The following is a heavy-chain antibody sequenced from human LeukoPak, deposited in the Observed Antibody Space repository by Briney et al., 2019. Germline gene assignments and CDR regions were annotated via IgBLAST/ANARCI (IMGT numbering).Heavy chain of an antibody. D-gene: IGHD6-25*01. V-gene: IGHV1-69*01. CDR2: IIPIFGTA. CDR3: ARGGYSREYYYYYYGMDV. J-gene: IGHJ6*02. CDR1: GGTFSSYA. Sequence: SVKVSCKASGGTFSSYAISWVRQAPGQGLEWMGGIIPIFGTANYAQKFQGRVTITADESTSTAYMELSSLRSEDTAVYYCARGGYSREYYYYYYGMDVWGQGTTVTVSS.